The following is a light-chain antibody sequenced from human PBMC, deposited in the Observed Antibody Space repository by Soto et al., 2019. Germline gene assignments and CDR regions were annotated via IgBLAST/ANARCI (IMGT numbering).Light chain of an antibody. V-gene: IGLV1-47*01. Sequence: QSVLTQPPSASGTPGQRVTISCSGSSSNIGSSHVYWYQQLPGTAPKLLIDKNNQRPSGVPDRFSVSKSGTSASLAISGLRSEDEADYYCAAWDDSLSGRLFGTGTKLTVL. CDR2: KNN. CDR1: SSNIGSSH. J-gene: IGLJ1*01. CDR3: AAWDDSLSGRL.